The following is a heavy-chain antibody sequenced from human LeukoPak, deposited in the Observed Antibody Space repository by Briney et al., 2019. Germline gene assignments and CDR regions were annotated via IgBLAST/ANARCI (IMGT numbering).Heavy chain of an antibody. CDR1: GFTFSDCG. Sequence: GGSLRLSCAASGFTFSDCGFHWVRQAPGRGLEGVAFMSFDGSNKYYSDSVKGRFTISRDNSKNTVSLQMNSLRAEDTAVYYCARDMGSGTYYFGHFDRWGQGTLVTVSS. V-gene: IGHV3-30*12. D-gene: IGHD3-10*01. CDR3: ARDMGSGTYYFGHFDR. J-gene: IGHJ4*02. CDR2: MSFDGSNK.